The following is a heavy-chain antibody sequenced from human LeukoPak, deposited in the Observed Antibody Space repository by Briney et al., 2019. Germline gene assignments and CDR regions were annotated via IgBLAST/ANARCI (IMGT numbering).Heavy chain of an antibody. CDR3: ARDGRDGSGYYKNWFDP. CDR2: INPSGGST. J-gene: IGHJ5*02. V-gene: IGHV1-46*01. CDR1: GYTFTSYY. D-gene: IGHD3-22*01. Sequence: EASVKVSCKASGYTFTSYYMHWVRQAPGQGLEWMGIINPSGGSTSYAQKFQGRVTMTRDTSTSTVYMELSSLRSEDTAVYYCARDGRDGSGYYKNWFDPWGQGTLVTVSS.